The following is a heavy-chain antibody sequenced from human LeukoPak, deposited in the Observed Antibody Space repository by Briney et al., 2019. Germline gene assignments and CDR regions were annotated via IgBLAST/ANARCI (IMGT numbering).Heavy chain of an antibody. CDR2: IKQDGSEK. CDR1: GFTFSRCW. Sequence: GGSLRLSCAASGFTFSRCWMSWVRQAPGKGLEWVANIKQDGSEKHYVDSVKGRFTISRDNSRNTLHLQMDSLRAEDTAVYYCARPSLYSSSWYGYWGQGTLVTVSS. J-gene: IGHJ4*02. CDR3: ARPSLYSSSWYGY. D-gene: IGHD6-13*01. V-gene: IGHV3-7*03.